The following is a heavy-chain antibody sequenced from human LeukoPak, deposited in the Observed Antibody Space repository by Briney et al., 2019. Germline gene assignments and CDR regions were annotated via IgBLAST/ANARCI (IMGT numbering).Heavy chain of an antibody. V-gene: IGHV4-34*01. J-gene: IGHJ3*02. CDR1: GGSFSGYY. CDR3: AXGXXXXXFDI. CDR2: INXSXXX. Sequence: SETLSLTCAVYGGSFSGYYWSWIRQPPGKGLEWIGEINXSXXXXXXXXXXSRVTISLDTSKNQFSLKLSSVTAADTAVYYCAXGXXXXXFDIWGQGTMVXVXS.